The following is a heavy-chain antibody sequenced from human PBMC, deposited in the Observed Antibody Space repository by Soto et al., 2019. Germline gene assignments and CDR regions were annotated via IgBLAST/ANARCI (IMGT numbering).Heavy chain of an antibody. Sequence: SVKVSCKASGYTFTSYDINWVRQATGQRLERMRWMNTNSDNTGYAQKFQGRVTMTRNTSISTAYMELSSLRSEDTAVYYCARRGAYYDFWSGYYARGFYYYYMDVWGKGTTVTVSS. V-gene: IGHV1-8*01. CDR1: GYTFTSYD. CDR2: MNTNSDNT. CDR3: ARRGAYYDFWSGYYARGFYYYYMDV. J-gene: IGHJ6*03. D-gene: IGHD3-3*01.